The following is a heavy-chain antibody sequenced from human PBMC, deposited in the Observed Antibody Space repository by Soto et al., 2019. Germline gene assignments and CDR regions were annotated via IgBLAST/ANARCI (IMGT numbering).Heavy chain of an antibody. Sequence: SETLSLTCAVSGGSISSGGYSWGWIRQPPGKGLEWIGYIYHSGSTYYNPSLKSRVTISVDRSRNQFSLKLSSVTAADTAVYYCARGRYYYDSSGYYYPYYFDYWGQGTLVTVSS. D-gene: IGHD3-22*01. CDR3: ARGRYYYDSSGYYYPYYFDY. CDR1: GGSISSGGYS. CDR2: IYHSGST. V-gene: IGHV4-30-2*01. J-gene: IGHJ4*02.